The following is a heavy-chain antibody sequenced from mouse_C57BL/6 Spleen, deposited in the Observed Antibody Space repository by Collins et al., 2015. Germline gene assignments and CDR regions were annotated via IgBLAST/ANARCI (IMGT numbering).Heavy chain of an antibody. CDR1: GYAFSSSW. CDR3: ARKGKDDYDGGFAY. D-gene: IGHD2-4*01. V-gene: IGHV1-82*01. Sequence: QVQLQQSGPELVKPGASVKISCKASGYAFSSSWMNWVKQRPGQGLEWIGRIYPGDGDTNYNRKFKDKATLTADKSSSTAYMQLSSLTSVDSAVYFCARKGKDDYDGGFAYWGQGTLVTVSA. CDR2: IYPGDGDT. J-gene: IGHJ3*01.